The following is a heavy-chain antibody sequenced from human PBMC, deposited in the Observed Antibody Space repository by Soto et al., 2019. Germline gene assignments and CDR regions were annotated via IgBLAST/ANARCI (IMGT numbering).Heavy chain of an antibody. CDR1: GYSFTSYW. CDR3: ARHGGLYDILTGYPPNNWFDP. D-gene: IGHD3-9*01. J-gene: IGHJ5*02. V-gene: IGHV5-51*01. Sequence: GESQKISCKGSGYSFTSYWSGWVRQVPGKGLEWMGIIYPGDSDTRYSPSFQGQVTISADKSISTAYLQWSSLKASDTAMYYCARHGGLYDILTGYPPNNWFDPWGQGTLVTVSS. CDR2: IYPGDSDT.